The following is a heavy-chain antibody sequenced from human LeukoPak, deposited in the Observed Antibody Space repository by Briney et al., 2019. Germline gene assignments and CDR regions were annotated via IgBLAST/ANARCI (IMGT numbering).Heavy chain of an antibody. Sequence: GASVKVSCKASGGTFSSYAISWVRQAPGQGLEWMGGIIPIFGTANYAQKFQGRVTITADESTSTAYMELSSLRSEDTAVYYCASRGEMATYYYYMDVWGKGTTVTV. D-gene: IGHD5-24*01. V-gene: IGHV1-69*13. CDR2: IIPIFGTA. CDR1: GGTFSSYA. CDR3: ASRGEMATYYYYMDV. J-gene: IGHJ6*03.